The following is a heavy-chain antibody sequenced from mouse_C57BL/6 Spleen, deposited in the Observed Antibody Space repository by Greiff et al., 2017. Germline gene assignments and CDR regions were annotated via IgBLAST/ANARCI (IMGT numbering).Heavy chain of an antibody. CDR1: GYAFSSSW. CDR3: ARERGNYDAMDY. Sequence: VQLQESGPELVKPGASVKISCKASGYAFSSSWMNWVKQRPGKGLEWIGRIYPGDGDTNYNGKFKGKATLTADKSSSTAYMQLSSLTSEDSAVYFCARERGNYDAMDYWGQGTSVTVSS. J-gene: IGHJ4*01. D-gene: IGHD2-1*01. V-gene: IGHV1-82*01. CDR2: IYPGDGDT.